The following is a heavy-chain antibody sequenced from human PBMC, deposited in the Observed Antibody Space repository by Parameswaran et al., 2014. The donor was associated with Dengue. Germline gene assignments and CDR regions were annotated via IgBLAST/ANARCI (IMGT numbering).Heavy chain of an antibody. J-gene: IGHJ1*01. Sequence: RWIRQPPGKGLEWVSDISGRGGRTNYADSVKGRFTMSRDNSKNTLYLQMNTLRAEDTAVYYCAKDITQYNSGLYAQGYFQHWGQGTLVTVSS. V-gene: IGHV3-23*01. CDR2: ISGRGGRT. D-gene: IGHD6-19*01. CDR3: AKDITQYNSGLYAQGYFQH.